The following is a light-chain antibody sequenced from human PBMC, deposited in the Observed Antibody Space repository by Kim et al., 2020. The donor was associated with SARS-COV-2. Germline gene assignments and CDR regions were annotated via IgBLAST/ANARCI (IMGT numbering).Light chain of an antibody. CDR2: EDN. CDR3: QSYDANSRV. Sequence: LTQPHSVSESPGKTVTISCTPSSGSIASNYVQWYQQRPGSAPSTVIYEDNKRPSGVPDRFSGSIDSSSNSASLTISGLKTEDEADYYCQSYDANSRVFGGGTQLTVL. CDR1: SGSIASNY. V-gene: IGLV6-57*04. J-gene: IGLJ3*02.